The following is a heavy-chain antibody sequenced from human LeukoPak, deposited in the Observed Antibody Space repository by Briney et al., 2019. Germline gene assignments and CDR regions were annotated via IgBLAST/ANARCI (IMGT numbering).Heavy chain of an antibody. CDR3: ARYSSSWPNWSDP. D-gene: IGHD6-13*01. J-gene: IGHJ5*02. CDR2: IYYSGST. CDR1: GGSISSHY. V-gene: IGHV4-59*11. Sequence: SETLSLTCTVSGGSISSHYWSWIRQPPGKGLEWIGYIYYSGSTNYNPSLKSRVTISVDTSKNQFSLKLSSVTAADTAVYYCARYSSSWPNWSDPWGQGTLVTVSS.